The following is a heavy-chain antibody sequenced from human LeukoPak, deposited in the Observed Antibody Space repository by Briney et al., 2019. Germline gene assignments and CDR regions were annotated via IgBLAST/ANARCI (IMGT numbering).Heavy chain of an antibody. D-gene: IGHD6-19*01. V-gene: IGHV3-74*01. CDR1: AFTFSRYW. CDR2: VNSDGSST. Sequence: PGGSLRLSCAASAFTFSRYWMHWVRQAPGKGLVWVSRVNSDGSSTSYADSVKGRFTISRDNAKNTLYLQMNSLRAEDTAVYYCARIAMGSEWQIDYWGQGNLVTVSS. J-gene: IGHJ4*02. CDR3: ARIAMGSEWQIDY.